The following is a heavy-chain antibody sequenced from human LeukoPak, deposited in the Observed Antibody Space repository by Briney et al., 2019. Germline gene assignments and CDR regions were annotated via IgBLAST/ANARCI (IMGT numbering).Heavy chain of an antibody. CDR2: MNPDSGFT. D-gene: IGHD7-27*01. Sequence: GASVKVSCKASGYTFTNHDINWVRQATGQGLEWMGYMNPDSGFTTYAQKFQGRVTMTRDTSISTAYMELSSLRSDDTAVYYCARVPRELGAYWGQGTLVTVSS. V-gene: IGHV1-8*01. CDR1: GYTFTNHD. J-gene: IGHJ4*02. CDR3: ARVPRELGAY.